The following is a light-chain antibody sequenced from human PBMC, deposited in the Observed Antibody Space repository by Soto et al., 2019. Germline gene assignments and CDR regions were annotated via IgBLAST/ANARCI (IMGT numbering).Light chain of an antibody. Sequence: QSVLTQPPSASGSPGQSVTISCSGTSSDVGGYNYVSWYQQHPGKAPKLMIYEVSKRPSGVPTRFSGSKSGNTASLTVSGLQAEDEADYYCSSYAGDNIHYVFGTGTKLTVL. V-gene: IGLV2-8*01. J-gene: IGLJ1*01. CDR2: EVS. CDR3: SSYAGDNIHYV. CDR1: SSDVGGYNY.